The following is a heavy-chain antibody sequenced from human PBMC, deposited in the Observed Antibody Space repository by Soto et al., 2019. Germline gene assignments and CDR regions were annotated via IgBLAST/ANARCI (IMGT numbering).Heavy chain of an antibody. D-gene: IGHD3-22*01. V-gene: IGHV3-11*06. CDR3: ARGTPSEGYYSFYLHHYLAY. Sequence: PGGSLRLSCAASGFTFSDYYMSWIRQAPGKGLEWVSYISSSSSYTNYADSVKGRFTISRDNAKNSLYLQMNSLRAEDTAVYYCARGTPSEGYYSFYLHHYLAYWGQGTLVPVSS. J-gene: IGHJ4*02. CDR1: GFTFSDYY. CDR2: ISSSSSYT.